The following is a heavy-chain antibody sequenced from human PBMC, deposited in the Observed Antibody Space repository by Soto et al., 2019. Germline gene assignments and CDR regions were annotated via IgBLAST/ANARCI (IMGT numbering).Heavy chain of an antibody. CDR2: IWYDGSNK. CDR3: ARESGSYDSFILYYYYYGMGV. J-gene: IGHJ6*01. D-gene: IGHD1-26*01. V-gene: IGHV3-33*01. CDR1: GFSFSSYG. Sequence: GGSLRLSCAASGFSFSSYGMHWVRQAPGKGLEWVAVIWYDGSNKYYADSVKGRFTISRDNSKNTLYLQMNSLRAEDTAVYYCARESGSYDSFILYYYYYGMGVWGQGTTVTVSS.